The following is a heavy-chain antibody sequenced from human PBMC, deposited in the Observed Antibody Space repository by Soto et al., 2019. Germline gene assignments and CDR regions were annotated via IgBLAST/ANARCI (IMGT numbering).Heavy chain of an antibody. Sequence: GGSLRLSCAASGFTFSSYGMHWVRQAPGKGLEWVAVIWYDGSNKYYADSVKGRFTISRDNSKNTLYLQMNSLRAEDTAVYYCARDPIDFWTTHYYYYMDVWGKGTTVTVSS. J-gene: IGHJ6*03. CDR1: GFTFSSYG. D-gene: IGHD3-3*01. CDR3: ARDPIDFWTTHYYYYMDV. V-gene: IGHV3-33*01. CDR2: IWYDGSNK.